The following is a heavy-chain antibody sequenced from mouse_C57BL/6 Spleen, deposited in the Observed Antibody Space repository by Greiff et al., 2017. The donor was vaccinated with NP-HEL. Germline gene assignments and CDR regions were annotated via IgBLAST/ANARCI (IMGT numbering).Heavy chain of an antibody. CDR2: INPYNGDT. Sequence: EVQGVESGPELVKPGDSVKISCKASGYSFTGYFMNWVMQSHGKSLEWIGRINPYNGDTFYNQKFKGKATLTVDKSSSTAHMELRSLTSEDSAVYYCARSGNFDYWGQGTTLTVSS. V-gene: IGHV1-20*01. D-gene: IGHD3-1*01. CDR3: ARSGNFDY. CDR1: GYSFTGYF. J-gene: IGHJ2*01.